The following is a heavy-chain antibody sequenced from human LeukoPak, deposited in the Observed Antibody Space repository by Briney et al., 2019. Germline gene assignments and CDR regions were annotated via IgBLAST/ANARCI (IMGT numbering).Heavy chain of an antibody. V-gene: IGHV3-30-3*01. Sequence: GGSLRLSCAASGFTFSSYAMHWVRQAPGKGLEWVAVISYDGSNKYYADSVKGRFTISRDNSKNTLYLQMNSLRAEDTAVYYCARDNGNWGAWVGNAFDIWGQGTMVTVSS. CDR2: ISYDGSNK. J-gene: IGHJ3*02. CDR3: ARDNGNWGAWVGNAFDI. D-gene: IGHD7-27*01. CDR1: GFTFSSYA.